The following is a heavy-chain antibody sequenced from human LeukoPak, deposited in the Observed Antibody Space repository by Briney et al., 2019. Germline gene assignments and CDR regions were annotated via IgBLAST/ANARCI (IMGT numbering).Heavy chain of an antibody. CDR1: GFTFSSYW. Sequence: GGSLRLSCAVSGFTFSSYWMHWARQPPGKGLVWVSRIDSDGSTTGYADSVKGRFTISRDNSKNTLYLQMSSLRAEDTAIYYCAKDTGPAAGITADYWGQGTLVTVSS. CDR2: IDSDGSTT. CDR3: AKDTGPAAGITADY. D-gene: IGHD6-13*01. J-gene: IGHJ4*02. V-gene: IGHV3-74*01.